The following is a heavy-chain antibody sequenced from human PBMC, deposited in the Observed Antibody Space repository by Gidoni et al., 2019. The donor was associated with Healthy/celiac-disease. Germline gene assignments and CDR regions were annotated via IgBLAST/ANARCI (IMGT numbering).Heavy chain of an antibody. J-gene: IGHJ4*02. D-gene: IGHD3-3*01. V-gene: IGHV3-30*04. CDR1: GFTFSSYA. Sequence: QVQLVESGAGVVQPGRSLRPSCAASGFTFSSYAMHWVRQAPGKGLEWVAVISYDGSNKYYADSVKGRFTICRDNSKNTLYLQMNSLRAEDTAVYYCARDQGDGVGVVILVDYWGQGTLVTVSS. CDR3: ARDQGDGVGVVILVDY. CDR2: ISYDGSNK.